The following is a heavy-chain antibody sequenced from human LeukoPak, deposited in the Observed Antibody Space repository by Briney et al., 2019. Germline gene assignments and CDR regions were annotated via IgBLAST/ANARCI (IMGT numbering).Heavy chain of an antibody. CDR2: INHSGST. Sequence: SETLSLTCAVYGGSFSGYYWSWIRQPPGKGLEWIWEINHSGSTNYNPSLKSRVTISVDTSKNQFSLKLSSVTAADTAVYYCARDFRDGYNDAFDIWGQGTMVTVSS. V-gene: IGHV4-34*01. CDR1: GGSFSGYY. J-gene: IGHJ3*02. CDR3: ARDFRDGYNDAFDI. D-gene: IGHD5-24*01.